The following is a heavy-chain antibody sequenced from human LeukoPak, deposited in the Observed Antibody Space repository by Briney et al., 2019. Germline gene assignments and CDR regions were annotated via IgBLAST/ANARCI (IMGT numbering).Heavy chain of an antibody. V-gene: IGHV3-23*01. CDR1: GFTFSSYA. J-gene: IGHJ4*02. CDR3: TRDLTRYDSSGYYYEEFDY. Sequence: PGGSLRLSCAAPGFTFSSYAMSWVRQAPGKGLEWVSGISSGGSTYYADSVKGRFTISRDISKNTLYLQMNSLKTEDTAVYYCTRDLTRYDSSGYYYEEFDYWGQGTLVTVSS. D-gene: IGHD3-22*01. CDR2: ISSGGST.